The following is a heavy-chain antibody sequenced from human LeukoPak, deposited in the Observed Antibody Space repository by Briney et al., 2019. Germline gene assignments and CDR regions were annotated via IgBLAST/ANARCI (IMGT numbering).Heavy chain of an antibody. CDR2: IRYDGNNK. CDR3: AKDLGNWNSEYYFDY. V-gene: IGHV3-30*02. CDR1: GFTFSSYG. J-gene: IGHJ4*02. D-gene: IGHD1-7*01. Sequence: GESLKISCAASGFTFSSYGMHWVRQAPGKGLEWVAFIRYDGNNKYYADSVKGRFTISRDNSKNTLYLQMNSLRAEDTAVYYCAKDLGNWNSEYYFDYWGQGTLVSVSS.